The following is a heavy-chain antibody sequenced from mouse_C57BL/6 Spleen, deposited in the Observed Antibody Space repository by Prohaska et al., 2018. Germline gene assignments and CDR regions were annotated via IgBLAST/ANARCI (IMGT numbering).Heavy chain of an antibody. J-gene: IGHJ2*01. Sequence: QVQLQQPGAELVMPGASVKLSCKASGYTFTSYWLHWVTQRPGQALEWIGEIDPSDSYTNYNQKFKGKATITSDKSSITVYMRLSRLTAEDSAVYYCVRGGPFDYWGQGTTLTVSS. CDR3: VRGGPFDY. V-gene: IGHV1-69*01. CDR1: GYTFTSYW. CDR2: IDPSDSYT.